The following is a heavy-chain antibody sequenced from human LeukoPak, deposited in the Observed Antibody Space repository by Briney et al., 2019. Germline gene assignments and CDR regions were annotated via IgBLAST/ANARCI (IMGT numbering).Heavy chain of an antibody. Sequence: SETLSLTCAVYGGSFSGYYCSWIRQPPGKGLEWIGEINHSGSTNYNPSLKSRVTISVDTSKNQFSLKLSSVTAADTAVYYCARGMAATIPDFGYWGQGTLVTVSS. D-gene: IGHD5-12*01. J-gene: IGHJ4*02. V-gene: IGHV4-34*01. CDR2: INHSGST. CDR3: ARGMAATIPDFGY. CDR1: GGSFSGYY.